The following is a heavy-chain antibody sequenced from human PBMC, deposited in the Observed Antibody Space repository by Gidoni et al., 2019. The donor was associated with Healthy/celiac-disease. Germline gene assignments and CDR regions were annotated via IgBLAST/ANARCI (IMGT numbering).Heavy chain of an antibody. D-gene: IGHD5-18*01. V-gene: IGHV3-30*18. J-gene: IGHJ4*02. CDR1: GFTFSSYG. CDR3: AKGWPAVVFDY. CDR2: ISYDGSNK. Sequence: QVQLVESGGGVVQPGRSLRLSCAASGFTFSSYGMHWVRQAPGKGLEWVAVISYDGSNKYYADSVKGRFTISRDNSKNTLYLQMNSLRAEDTAVYYCAKGWPAVVFDYWGQGTLVTVSS.